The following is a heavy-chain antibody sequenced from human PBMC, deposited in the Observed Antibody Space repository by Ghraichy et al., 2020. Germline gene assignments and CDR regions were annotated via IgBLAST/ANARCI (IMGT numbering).Heavy chain of an antibody. CDR1: GGSISSSSYY. CDR3: ARLGRQKDWYFDL. J-gene: IGHJ2*01. CDR2: IYYSGST. V-gene: IGHV4-39*01. Sequence: SETLSLTCTVSGGSISSSSYYWGWIRQPPGKGLEWIVSIYYSGSTYYNPSLKSRVTISVDTSKNQFSLKLSSVTAADTAVYYCARLGRQKDWYFDLWGRRSLVTVSS.